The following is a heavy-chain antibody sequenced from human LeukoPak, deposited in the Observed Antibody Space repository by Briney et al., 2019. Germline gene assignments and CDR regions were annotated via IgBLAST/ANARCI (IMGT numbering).Heavy chain of an antibody. J-gene: IGHJ4*02. V-gene: IGHV4-39*07. CDR3: AREWDTSSFDPRASGDY. Sequence: PSETLSLTCTVSGGSIGSSSYSWGWIRQPPGKGLEWIGNIYYSGSTFYNPSLKSRVTISLDTSKHQFFLKLTSVTAADTAVYYCAREWDTSSFDPRASGDYWGQGTPVTVSS. CDR1: GGSIGSSSYS. CDR2: IYYSGST. D-gene: IGHD3-9*01.